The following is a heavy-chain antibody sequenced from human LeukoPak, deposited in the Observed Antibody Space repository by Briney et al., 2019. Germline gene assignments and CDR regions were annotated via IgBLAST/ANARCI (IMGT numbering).Heavy chain of an antibody. CDR2: IKQDGSEK. CDR1: GFTFSSYW. CDR3: AKGYCSGGSCYLFDY. D-gene: IGHD2-15*01. J-gene: IGHJ4*02. V-gene: IGHV3-7*03. Sequence: QPGGSLRLSCAASGFTFSSYWMSWVRQAPGKGLEWVANIKQDGSEKYYVDSVKGRFTISRDNDKNSLYLQMNSLRAEDTTLYYCAKGYCSGGSCYLFDYWGQGTLVTVSS.